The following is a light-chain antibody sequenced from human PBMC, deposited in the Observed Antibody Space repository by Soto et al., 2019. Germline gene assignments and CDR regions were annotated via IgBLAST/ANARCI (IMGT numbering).Light chain of an antibody. J-gene: IGLJ1*01. V-gene: IGLV2-23*02. Sequence: QSALTQPASGSGSPGQSITISCTGTSSDVGTYNLVSWYQQHPGKAPKLIIYEVNKRPSGVSNRFSGSKSGNTASLTISGLQAEAGADYDCCSSAGSFTPHHVFGTGTKV. CDR2: EVN. CDR1: SSDVGTYNL. CDR3: CSSAGSFTPHHV.